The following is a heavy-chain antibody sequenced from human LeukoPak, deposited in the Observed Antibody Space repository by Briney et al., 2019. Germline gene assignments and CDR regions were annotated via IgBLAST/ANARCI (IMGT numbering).Heavy chain of an antibody. CDR1: GGSVSSYY. Sequence: PSETLSLTCSVSGGSVSSYYWSWIRQSPGKGLEWIGYIHNSGRTNYNPSLKSRVTGFVDTSKNQVSLRLSSVTAADTAVYYCARHGTISSESYFDYWGQGALVTVYS. D-gene: IGHD1-14*01. CDR3: ARHGTISSESYFDY. V-gene: IGHV4-59*08. CDR2: IHNSGRT. J-gene: IGHJ4*02.